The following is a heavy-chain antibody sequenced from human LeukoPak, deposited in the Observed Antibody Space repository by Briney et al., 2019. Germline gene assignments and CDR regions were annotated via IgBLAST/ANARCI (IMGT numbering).Heavy chain of an antibody. CDR3: ARVGDQYSSSPLNYFHN. D-gene: IGHD6-13*01. V-gene: IGHV4-34*01. CDR1: GGSFSGYY. J-gene: IGHJ4*02. Sequence: PSETLSLTCAVYGGSFSGYYWSWIRQPPGKGLEWIGEINHSGSTNYNPSLKSRVTISVDTSKNQFSLKLSSVTAADTAVYYCARVGDQYSSSPLNYFHNSGQGTLVTVSS. CDR2: INHSGST.